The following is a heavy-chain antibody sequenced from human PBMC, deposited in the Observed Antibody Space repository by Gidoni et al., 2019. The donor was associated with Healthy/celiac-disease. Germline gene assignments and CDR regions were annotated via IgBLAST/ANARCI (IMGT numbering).Heavy chain of an antibody. Sequence: EVQLLESGGGLVQPGRYLRLSCSASGFTFSSYAMGWVRPAPGKGLEGVSAISGSGGSTYYADSGKGRFTISRDNSKNTLYLQMNSLRAEDTAVYYCAKERAVAAAGPKGDYGGQGTLVTVSS. V-gene: IGHV3-23*01. CDR3: AKERAVAAAGPKGDY. CDR1: GFTFSSYA. D-gene: IGHD6-13*01. J-gene: IGHJ4*02. CDR2: ISGSGGST.